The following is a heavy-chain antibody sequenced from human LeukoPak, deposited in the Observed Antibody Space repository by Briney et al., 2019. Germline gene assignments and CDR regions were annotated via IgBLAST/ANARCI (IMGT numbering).Heavy chain of an antibody. CDR3: AKGSRAIAAAGTSRWIRSYGMDV. J-gene: IGHJ6*02. CDR2: ISYDGSNK. V-gene: IGHV3-30*18. Sequence: GRSLRLSCAASGFTFSSYGMHWVRQAPGKGLEWVAGISYDGSNKYYADSVKGRFTISRDNSKNTLYVEMNSLRPDDTAVYYTAKGSRAIAAAGTSRWIRSYGMDVWGQGTTVTVSS. D-gene: IGHD6-13*01. CDR1: GFTFSSYG.